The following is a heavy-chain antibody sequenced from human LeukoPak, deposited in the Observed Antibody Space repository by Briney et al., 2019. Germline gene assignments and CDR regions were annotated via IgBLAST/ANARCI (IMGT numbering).Heavy chain of an antibody. Sequence: PSETLSLTCAVYGGSFSGYYWSWIRQPPGKGLEWIGEINHSGSTNYNPSLKSRVTISVNTSKNQFSLKLSSVTAADTAMYYCARGTWETRFGYWGQGTLVTVSS. D-gene: IGHD1-14*01. CDR1: GGSFSGYY. V-gene: IGHV4-34*01. CDR2: INHSGST. CDR3: ARGTWETRFGY. J-gene: IGHJ4*02.